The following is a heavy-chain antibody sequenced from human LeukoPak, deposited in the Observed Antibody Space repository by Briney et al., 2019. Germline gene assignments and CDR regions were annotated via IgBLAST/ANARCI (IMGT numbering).Heavy chain of an antibody. CDR2: IKGDGRST. CDR3: VRGQLWSYYHDY. CDR1: GFTFSSYW. Sequence: GGSLRLSCAASGFTFSSYWLHWVRQAPGKGLVWVSRIKGDGRSTNYADSVKGRFTISRDNAKNTVYLEMNSLRAEDTAVYYCVRGQLWSYYHDYWGQGTLVTVSS. V-gene: IGHV3-74*01. D-gene: IGHD5-18*01. J-gene: IGHJ4*02.